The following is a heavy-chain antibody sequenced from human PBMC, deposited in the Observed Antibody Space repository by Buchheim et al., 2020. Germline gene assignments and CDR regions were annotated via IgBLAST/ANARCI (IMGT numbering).Heavy chain of an antibody. D-gene: IGHD3-22*01. V-gene: IGHV4-31*03. CDR2: IYYSGST. CDR1: GGSISSGGYY. J-gene: IGHJ6*02. Sequence: QVQLQESGPGLVKPSQTLSLTCTVSGGSISSGGYYWSWIRQHPGKGLEWIGYIYYSGSTYYNPSLKSRVTISVDTSKNQFSLKVSSVTASDTAVYYCAGGPYYYDSSGSLELYYYYGMDVWGQGTT. CDR3: AGGPYYYDSSGSLELYYYYGMDV.